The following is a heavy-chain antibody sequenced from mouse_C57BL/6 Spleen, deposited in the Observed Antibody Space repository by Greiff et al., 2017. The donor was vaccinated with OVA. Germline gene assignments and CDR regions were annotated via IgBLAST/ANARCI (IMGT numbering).Heavy chain of an antibody. Sequence: EVQLQQSGPELVKPGASVKISCKASGYTFTDYYMNWVKQSHGKSLEWIGDINPNNGGTSYNQKFKGKATLTVDKSSSTAYMELRSLTSEDSAVYYCARRDYGSADYWGQGTTLTVSS. V-gene: IGHV1-26*01. CDR1: GYTFTDYY. D-gene: IGHD1-1*01. CDR3: ARRDYGSADY. CDR2: INPNNGGT. J-gene: IGHJ2*01.